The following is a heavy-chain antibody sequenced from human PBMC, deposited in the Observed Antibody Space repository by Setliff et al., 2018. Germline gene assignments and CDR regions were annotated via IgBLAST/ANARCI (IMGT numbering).Heavy chain of an antibody. CDR2: ISSSGSTI. J-gene: IGHJ5*02. D-gene: IGHD3-22*01. Sequence: GGSLRLSCAASGFTFSSYEMNWVRQAPGKGLEWVSYISSSGSTIYYADSVKGRFTISRDNAKNSLYLQMNSLRAEDTAVYYCARVGHYYDSSGSNWFDPWGQGTLVTVSS. V-gene: IGHV3-48*03. CDR1: GFTFSSYE. CDR3: ARVGHYYDSSGSNWFDP.